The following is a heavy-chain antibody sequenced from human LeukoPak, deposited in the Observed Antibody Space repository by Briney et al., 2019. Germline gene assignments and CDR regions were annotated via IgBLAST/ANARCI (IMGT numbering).Heavy chain of an antibody. Sequence: PGGSLRLSCAASGFTFSSYAMSWVRQAPGKGLEWVSAISGSGGSTYYADSVKGRFTISRDNSKNTPYLQMNSLRAEDTAVYYCASQVVAARDPFDYWGQGTLVTVSS. CDR3: ASQVVAARDPFDY. CDR1: GFTFSSYA. J-gene: IGHJ4*02. CDR2: ISGSGGST. D-gene: IGHD2-15*01. V-gene: IGHV3-23*01.